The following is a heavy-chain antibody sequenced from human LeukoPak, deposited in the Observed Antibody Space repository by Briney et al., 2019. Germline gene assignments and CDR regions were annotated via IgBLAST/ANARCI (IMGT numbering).Heavy chain of an antibody. Sequence: QPGGSLRLSCAASGFTFDDYAMHWVRQAPGKGLEWVSGISWNSGSIGYADSVKGRFTISRDNAKNSLYLQMNSLRAEDMALYYCAKGESPYYYYYMDVWGKGTTVTVPS. V-gene: IGHV3-9*03. J-gene: IGHJ6*03. CDR2: ISWNSGSI. CDR3: AKGESPYYYYYMDV. CDR1: GFTFDDYA.